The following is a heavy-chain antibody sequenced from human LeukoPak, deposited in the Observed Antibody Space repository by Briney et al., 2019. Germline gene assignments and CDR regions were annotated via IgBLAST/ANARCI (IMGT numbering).Heavy chain of an antibody. CDR2: IYYSGST. Sequence: SETLSLTCTVSGGSITSSSYYWGWIRQPPGKGLVWIGSIYYSGSTYDNPSLRSRVTISVATSKPKFSLKLSSATADDTALYYCARHGGDGYNHWGQGTLVTVSS. CDR3: ARHGGDGYNH. J-gene: IGHJ4*02. CDR1: GGSITSSSYY. V-gene: IGHV4-39*01. D-gene: IGHD5-24*01.